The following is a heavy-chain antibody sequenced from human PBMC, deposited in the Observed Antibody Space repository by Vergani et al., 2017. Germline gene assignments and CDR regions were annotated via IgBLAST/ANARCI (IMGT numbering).Heavy chain of an antibody. CDR1: GFTFSSYG. Sequence: QVQLVESGGGVVQPGRSLRLSCAASGFTFSSYGMHWVRQAPGKGLEWVAVISYDGSNKYYADSVKGRFTISRDNSKNTLYLQMNSLRADDTAVYYCAKDLEYYDILTGYGQRWGQGTLVTVSS. D-gene: IGHD3-9*01. J-gene: IGHJ4*02. V-gene: IGHV3-30*18. CDR2: ISYDGSNK. CDR3: AKDLEYYDILTGYGQR.